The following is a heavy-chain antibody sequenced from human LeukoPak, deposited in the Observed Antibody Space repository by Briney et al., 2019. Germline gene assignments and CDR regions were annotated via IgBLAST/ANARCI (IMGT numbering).Heavy chain of an antibody. Sequence: SETLSLTCSVPGGSISSYYWSWIRQTAGKGLEWIGRIYSSGSTNYNPSLKSRVTMSVDMSKNQFSLKLSSVTAADTAVYYCASLRGDNWNYYDYWGQGILVTVSS. V-gene: IGHV4-4*07. CDR1: GGSISSYY. CDR2: IYSSGST. D-gene: IGHD1-20*01. CDR3: ASLRGDNWNYYDY. J-gene: IGHJ4*02.